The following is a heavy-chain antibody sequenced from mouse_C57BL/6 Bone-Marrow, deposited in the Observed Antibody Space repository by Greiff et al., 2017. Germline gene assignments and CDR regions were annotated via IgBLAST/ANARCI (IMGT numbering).Heavy chain of an antibody. V-gene: IGHV1-82*01. J-gene: IGHJ2*01. D-gene: IGHD4-1*01. CDR3: ARRLGYYFDY. CDR1: GYAFSSSW. CDR2: IYPGDGDT. Sequence: VKLMESGPELVKPGASVKISCKASGYAFSSSWMNWVKQRPGKGLEWIGRIYPGDGDTNYNGKFKGKATLTADKSSSTAYMQLSSLTSEDSAVYFCARRLGYYFDYWGQGTTLTVSS.